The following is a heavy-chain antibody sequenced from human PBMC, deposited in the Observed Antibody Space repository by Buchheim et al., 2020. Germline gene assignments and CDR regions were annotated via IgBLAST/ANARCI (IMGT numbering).Heavy chain of an antibody. Sequence: VQLVESGGGLVQPGGSLRLSCAASGFTFSDLWMHWVRQTPGKVLMWVSRINSDGSSTIYGESVKGRFTVSRANAKNTLDLQMNSLRAEDTGVYYCARDPLLNGGTLDYWGQGT. CDR2: INSDGSST. V-gene: IGHV3-74*01. D-gene: IGHD1-1*01. CDR3: ARDPLLNGGTLDY. CDR1: GFTFSDLW. J-gene: IGHJ4*02.